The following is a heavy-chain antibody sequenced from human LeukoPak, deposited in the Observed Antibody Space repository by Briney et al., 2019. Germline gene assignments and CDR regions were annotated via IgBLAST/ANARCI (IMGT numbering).Heavy chain of an antibody. V-gene: IGHV1-46*01. CDR3: ARVPGGVATWYYFDY. Sequence: GASVKVSCKASGYTFTSYYMHWVRQAPRQGLEWMGIINPSGGSTSYAQKFQGRVTMTRDTSTSTVYMELSSLRSEDTAVYYCARVPGGVATWYYFDYWGQGTLVTVSS. D-gene: IGHD5-12*01. CDR2: INPSGGST. J-gene: IGHJ4*02. CDR1: GYTFTSYY.